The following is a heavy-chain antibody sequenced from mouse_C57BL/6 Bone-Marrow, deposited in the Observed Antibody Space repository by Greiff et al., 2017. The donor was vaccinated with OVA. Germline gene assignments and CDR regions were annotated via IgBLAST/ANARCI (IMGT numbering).Heavy chain of an antibody. D-gene: IGHD1-1*01. CDR3: ARQGTTVVNYYAMDY. CDR1: GFTFSDYY. CDR2: ISNGGGST. V-gene: IGHV5-12*01. J-gene: IGHJ4*01. Sequence: EVQGVESGGGLVQPGGSLKLSCAASGFTFSDYYMYWVRQTPEKRLEWVAYISNGGGSTYYPDTVKGRFTISRDNAKNTLYLQMSRLKSEDTAMYYCARQGTTVVNYYAMDYWGQGTSVTVSS.